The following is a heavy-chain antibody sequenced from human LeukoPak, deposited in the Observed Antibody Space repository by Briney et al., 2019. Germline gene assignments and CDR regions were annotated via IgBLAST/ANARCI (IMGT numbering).Heavy chain of an antibody. Sequence: GGSLRLSCTASGFIFSRCGMHWVRQAPGKGLEWVSSISSSSSYIYYADSVKGRFTISRDNAKKSLYLQMNSLRAEDTAVYYCARVKEASAFDVWGQGTMVTVSS. D-gene: IGHD5-12*01. CDR1: GFIFSRCG. V-gene: IGHV3-21*01. CDR2: ISSSSSYI. J-gene: IGHJ3*01. CDR3: ARVKEASAFDV.